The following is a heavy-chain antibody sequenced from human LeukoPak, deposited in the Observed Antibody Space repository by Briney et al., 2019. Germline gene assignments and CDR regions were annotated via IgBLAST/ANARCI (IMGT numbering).Heavy chain of an antibody. Sequence: ASVKVSCKASGGIFSSYAISWVRLAPGQGLEWMGGIIPIFGTANYAQKFQGRVTITADESTSTAYMELSSLRSEDTAVYYCATCARNFYCYRFDYWGQGTLVTVSS. CDR2: IIPIFGTA. D-gene: IGHD2-2*02. V-gene: IGHV1-69*13. CDR1: GGIFSSYA. J-gene: IGHJ4*02. CDR3: ATCARNFYCYRFDY.